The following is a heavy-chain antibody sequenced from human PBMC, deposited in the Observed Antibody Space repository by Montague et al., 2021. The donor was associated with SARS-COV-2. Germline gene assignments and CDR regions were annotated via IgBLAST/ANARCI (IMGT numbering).Heavy chain of an antibody. Sequence: SETLSLTCTVSGDSTSCPNCYWGWIRQPPGKGLDWIGTIYNSGTTYYNPSLKSRLTISIDTSKNQFSLKLSSVTAADTAVYYCARHRNYGDHSLDNWFHPWGQGTQVTVSS. J-gene: IGHJ5*02. CDR2: IYNSGTT. V-gene: IGHV4-39*01. CDR1: GDSTSCPNCY. CDR3: ARHRNYGDHSLDNWFHP. D-gene: IGHD4-17*01.